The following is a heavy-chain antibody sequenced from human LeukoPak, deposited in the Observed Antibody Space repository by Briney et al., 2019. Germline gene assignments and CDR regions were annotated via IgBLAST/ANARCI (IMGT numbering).Heavy chain of an antibody. J-gene: IGHJ4*02. D-gene: IGHD2-2*01. CDR2: ISSSSSYT. Sequence: GGSLRLSCAASGFTFSDHYMSWIRQAPGKGLEWVSYISSSSSYTNYADSVKGRFTISRDNAKNSLYLQMNSLRAEDTAVYYCASMYCSSTSCYVFDYWGQGTLVTVSS. CDR1: GFTFSDHY. V-gene: IGHV3-11*06. CDR3: ASMYCSSTSCYVFDY.